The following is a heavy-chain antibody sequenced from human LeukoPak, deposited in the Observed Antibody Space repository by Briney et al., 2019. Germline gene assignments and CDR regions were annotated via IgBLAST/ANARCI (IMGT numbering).Heavy chain of an antibody. V-gene: IGHV1-2*02. Sequence: ASVKVSCKASGYTFTGYYMHWVRQAPGQGLEWMGWINPNSGGTNYAQTFQGRVTMTRDTSISTAYMELSRLRSDETAVYYCSSSSSSFAYWGQGTLVTVSS. D-gene: IGHD6-6*01. CDR2: INPNSGGT. J-gene: IGHJ4*01. CDR3: SSSSSSFAY. CDR1: GYTFTGYY.